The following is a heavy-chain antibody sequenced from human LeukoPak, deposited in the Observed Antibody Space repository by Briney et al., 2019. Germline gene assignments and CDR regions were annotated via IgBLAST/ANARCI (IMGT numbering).Heavy chain of an antibody. CDR1: GYTFTSYY. CDR3: ARAAYSSSFSCNY. CDR2: INPNSGGT. J-gene: IGHJ4*02. D-gene: IGHD6-13*01. Sequence: GASVKVSCKASGYTFTSYYMHWVRQAPGQGLEWMGWINPNSGGTNYAQKFQGRVTMTRDTSISTAYMELSRLRSDDTAVYYCARAAYSSSFSCNYWGQGTLVTVSS. V-gene: IGHV1-2*02.